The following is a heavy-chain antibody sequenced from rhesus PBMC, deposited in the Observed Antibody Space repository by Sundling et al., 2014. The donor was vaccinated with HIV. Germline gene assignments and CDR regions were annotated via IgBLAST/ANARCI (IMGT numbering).Heavy chain of an antibody. J-gene: IGHJ4*01. Sequence: QVQLVQSGAEMKKPGASVKLSCKASGYTFTSYSINWVRQAPGQGLEWMGWINPSNGKTGYAQKFQGRLTVTRDTSTSTTYMELNSLRSEDTALYYCARGGLEWSYWGQGALVTVSS. CDR2: INPSNGKT. V-gene: IGHV1-200*01. CDR3: ARGGLEWSY. CDR1: GYTFTSYS. D-gene: IGHD3-22*01.